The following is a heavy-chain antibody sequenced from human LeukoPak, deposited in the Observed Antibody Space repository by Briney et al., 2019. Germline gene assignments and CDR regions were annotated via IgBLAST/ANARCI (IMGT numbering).Heavy chain of an antibody. CDR1: GFTFNIYG. V-gene: IGHV3-30*02. CDR3: ARGALSDGYGDYSPAY. J-gene: IGHJ4*02. D-gene: IGHD4-17*01. CDR2: IGSDGNNE. Sequence: PGGSLRLSCAASGFTFNIYGMHWVRQAPGKGLEWGTFIGSDGNNEYYADSVKGRFTISRDNPKNTLFLQMNSLRTEDTGVYYCARGALSDGYGDYSPAYWGQGTLVTVSS.